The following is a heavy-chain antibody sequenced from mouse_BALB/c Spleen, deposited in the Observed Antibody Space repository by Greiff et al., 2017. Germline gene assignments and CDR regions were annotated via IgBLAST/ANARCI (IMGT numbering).Heavy chain of an antibody. Sequence: VQLQESGPELVKPGASVRISCKASGYTFTSYYIHWVKQRPGQGLEWIGWIYPGNVNTKYNEKFKGKATLTADKSSSTAYMQLSSLTSEDSADYFSARDDGYGVDDWGQGTTLTVSS. CDR3: ARDDGYGVDD. CDR1: GYTFTSYY. V-gene: IGHV1S56*01. J-gene: IGHJ2*01. CDR2: IYPGNVNT. D-gene: IGHD2-2*01.